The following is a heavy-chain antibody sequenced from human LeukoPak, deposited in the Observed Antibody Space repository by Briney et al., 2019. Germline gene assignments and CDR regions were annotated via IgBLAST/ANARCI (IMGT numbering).Heavy chain of an antibody. V-gene: IGHV3-23*01. CDR3: ANPVVPADIIAAAFDI. D-gene: IGHD2-2*01. Sequence: PGGSLRLSCAASGFTVSSNAMSWVRQAPGKGLEWVSAISGSGGSTYYADSVKGRFTISRDNSKNTLYLQMNSLRAEDTAVYYCANPVVPADIIAAAFDIWGQGTMVTVSS. J-gene: IGHJ3*02. CDR2: ISGSGGST. CDR1: GFTVSSNA.